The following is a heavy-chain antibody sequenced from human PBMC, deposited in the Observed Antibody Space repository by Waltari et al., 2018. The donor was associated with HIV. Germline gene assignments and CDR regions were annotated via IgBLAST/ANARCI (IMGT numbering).Heavy chain of an antibody. V-gene: IGHV1-58*01. D-gene: IGHD3-10*01. CDR1: GFTFSSSA. J-gene: IGHJ3*02. CDR2: IAVGRGNT. CDR3: AAQYYIRSGSYYHAFDM. Sequence: QMQLVQSGPEVKKPGTSVKVSCKASGFTFSSSAVQWVRQDRGQGLEWIGWIAVGRGNTNYAQKFQERVTITRDMSTSTAYMELSSLRSEDTAVYYCAAQYYIRSGSYYHAFDMWGQGTMVTVSS.